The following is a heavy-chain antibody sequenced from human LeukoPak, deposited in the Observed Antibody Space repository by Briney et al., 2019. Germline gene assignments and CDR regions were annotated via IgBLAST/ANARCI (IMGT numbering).Heavy chain of an antibody. D-gene: IGHD4-17*01. CDR1: GFTFSSFA. CDR2: ISSSGGTI. J-gene: IGHJ4*02. Sequence: PGGSLRLSCAASGFTFSSFAMNWVRQAPGKGLEWVSYISSSGGTIYYADSVKGRFTISRDNAKNSLYLQMNSLRAEDTAVYYCARDGSDYGADYWGQGTLVTVSS. CDR3: ARDGSDYGADY. V-gene: IGHV3-48*03.